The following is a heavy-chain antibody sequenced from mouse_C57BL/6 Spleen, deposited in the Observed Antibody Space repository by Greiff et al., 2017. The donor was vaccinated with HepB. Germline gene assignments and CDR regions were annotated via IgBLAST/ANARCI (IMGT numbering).Heavy chain of an antibody. J-gene: IGHJ1*03. V-gene: IGHV1-26*01. CDR1: GYTFTDYY. CDR2: INPNNGGT. D-gene: IGHD1-1*01. Sequence: EVQLQQSGPELVKPGASVKISCKASGYTFTDYYMNWVKQSHGKSLEWIGDINPNNGGTSYNQKFKGKATLTVDKSSSTAYMKLRSLTSEDSAVYYCARVRDYYGSSSGYFDVWGTGTTVTVSS. CDR3: ARVRDYYGSSSGYFDV.